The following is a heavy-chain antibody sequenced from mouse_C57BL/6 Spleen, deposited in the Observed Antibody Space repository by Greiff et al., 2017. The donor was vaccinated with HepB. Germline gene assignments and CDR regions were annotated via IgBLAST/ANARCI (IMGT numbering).Heavy chain of an antibody. D-gene: IGHD1-1*01. J-gene: IGHJ2*01. CDR1: GYTFTSYW. V-gene: IGHV1-69*01. Sequence: QVQLQQPGAELVMPGASVKLSCKASGYTFTSYWMHWVKQRPGQGLEWIGEIDPSDSYTNYNQKFKGKSTLTVDKSSSTAYMQLSSLTSEDSAVYYCARVYYAGTYYFGCWGQGTTLTVAS. CDR2: IDPSDSYT. CDR3: ARVYYAGTYYFGC.